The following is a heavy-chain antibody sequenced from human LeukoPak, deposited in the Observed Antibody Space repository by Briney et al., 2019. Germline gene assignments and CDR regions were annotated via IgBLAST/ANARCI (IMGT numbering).Heavy chain of an antibody. J-gene: IGHJ4*02. Sequence: GGSLRLSCVGSGFTFSSYVMHWVRQAPGKGLEWVAIISYDGSNEYYADSVKGRFTISRDNSKNTLYLQMNSLRAEDTAVYYCAKDLQTSYYYDSSGYCDYWGQGTLVTVSS. CDR2: ISYDGSNE. V-gene: IGHV3-30*04. CDR3: AKDLQTSYYYDSSGYCDY. CDR1: GFTFSSYV. D-gene: IGHD3-22*01.